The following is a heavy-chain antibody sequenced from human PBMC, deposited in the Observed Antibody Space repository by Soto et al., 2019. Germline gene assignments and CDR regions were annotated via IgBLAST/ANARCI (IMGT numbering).Heavy chain of an antibody. D-gene: IGHD2-21*02. CDR3: ATAHSPLMYQPLLFGAFDI. CDR1: GYTLTELS. CDR2: FDPEDGET. J-gene: IGHJ3*02. V-gene: IGHV1-24*01. Sequence: QVQLVQSGAEVKKPGASVKVSCKVSGYTLTELSMHWVRQAPGKGLEWMGGFDPEDGETIYAQKFQGRVTMIEDTSTVTAYMELSSLRSNVTAVYYCATAHSPLMYQPLLFGAFDIWGHGTMVTVSS.